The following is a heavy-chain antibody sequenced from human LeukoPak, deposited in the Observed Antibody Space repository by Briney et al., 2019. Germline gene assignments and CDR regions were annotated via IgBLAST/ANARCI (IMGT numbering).Heavy chain of an antibody. J-gene: IGHJ6*02. D-gene: IGHD2-15*01. CDR3: ARGHGDIVARQYYYYYGMDV. V-gene: IGHV4-59*12. CDR2: IYYSGST. CDR1: GGSISSYY. Sequence: SETLSLTCTVSGGSISSYYWSWIRQPPGKGLEWIGYIYYSGSTNYNPSLKSRVTVSVDTSKNQFSLKLSSVTAADTAVYYCARGHGDIVARQYYYYYGMDVWGQGTTVTVSS.